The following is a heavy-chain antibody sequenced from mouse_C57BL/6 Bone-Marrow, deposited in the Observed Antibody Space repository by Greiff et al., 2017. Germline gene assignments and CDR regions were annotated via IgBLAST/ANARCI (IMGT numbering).Heavy chain of an antibody. J-gene: IGHJ3*01. V-gene: IGHV7-3*01. CDR1: GFTFTDYY. D-gene: IGHD2-4*01. CDR2: LRNKANGYTT. CDR3: ARQGYDYDGVAY. Sequence: EVQRVESGGGLVQPGGSLSLSCAASGFTFTDYYLSWVRQPPGKALEWLGFLRNKANGYTTEYSASVKGRFTISRDNSQSILYLQMNALRAEDSATYYCARQGYDYDGVAYWGQGTLVTVSA.